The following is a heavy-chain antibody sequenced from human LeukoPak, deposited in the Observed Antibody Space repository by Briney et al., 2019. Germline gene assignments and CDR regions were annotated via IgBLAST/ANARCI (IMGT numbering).Heavy chain of an antibody. CDR2: INSDGNST. V-gene: IGHV3-74*01. J-gene: IGHJ4*02. CDR1: GFTFSSYS. CDR3: ARVSYYYGSGSYRPTAVYYFDY. D-gene: IGHD3-10*01. Sequence: QAGGSLRLSCAASGFTFSSYSMNWVRQAPGKGLVWVSRINSDGNSTSYADSVKGRFTISRDNAKNTLYLQMNSLRAEDTAVYYCARVSYYYGSGSYRPTAVYYFDYWGQGTLVTVSS.